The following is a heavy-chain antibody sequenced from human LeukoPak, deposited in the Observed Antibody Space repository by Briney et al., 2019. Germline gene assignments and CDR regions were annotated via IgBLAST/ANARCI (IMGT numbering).Heavy chain of an antibody. J-gene: IGHJ4*02. CDR2: ISYDGSNK. CDR3: AAIAADGLDY. D-gene: IGHD6-13*01. Sequence: GRSLRLSCAASGFTFSSYAMHWVRQAPGKGLEWVAVISYDGSNKYYADSVKGRFTISRDNSKNTLYLQMNSLRAEDTAAYYCAAIAADGLDYWGQGTLVTVSS. V-gene: IGHV3-30-3*01. CDR1: GFTFSSYA.